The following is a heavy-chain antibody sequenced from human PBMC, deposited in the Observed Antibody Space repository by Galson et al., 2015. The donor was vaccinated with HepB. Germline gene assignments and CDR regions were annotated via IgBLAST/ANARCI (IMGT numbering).Heavy chain of an antibody. J-gene: IGHJ4*02. CDR2: ISYDGRST. CDR1: GFTFSTYA. CDR3: ARDVELTTTYFSNY. D-gene: IGHD1-7*01. V-gene: IGHV3-30*04. Sequence: SLRLSCAASGFTFSTYAMQWVRQAPGKGLEWLAVISYDGRSTFDGDSVRGRFTIARDNSDNTLCLQMNSLRPDDTGFYYGARDVELTTTYFSNYWGQGTLVTVSS.